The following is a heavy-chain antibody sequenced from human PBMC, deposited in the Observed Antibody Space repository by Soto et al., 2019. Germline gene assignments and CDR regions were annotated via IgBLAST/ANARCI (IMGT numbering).Heavy chain of an antibody. Sequence: GGSLRLSCAASGFTFNNFAMSWVRQAPGKGLEWVSAIIGSGDTTFYADTVKGRFTISRDNSKNTLYLHMDSLRAEDTAVYYCAKRNCGWYDFDYWGQGTLVTVSS. J-gene: IGHJ4*02. D-gene: IGHD6-19*01. CDR1: GFTFNNFA. V-gene: IGHV3-23*01. CDR2: IIGSGDTT. CDR3: AKRNCGWYDFDY.